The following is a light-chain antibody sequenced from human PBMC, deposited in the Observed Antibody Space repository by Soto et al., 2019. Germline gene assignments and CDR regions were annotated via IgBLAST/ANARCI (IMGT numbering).Light chain of an antibody. V-gene: IGKV3-15*01. CDR1: QSVSRS. CDR3: QQYNYWPPAT. J-gene: IGKJ4*01. CDR2: GAS. Sequence: EIVMTQSPATLSVSPGEGATLSCRASQSVSRSVAWYQQKPGQAPRLLIYGASTRATGIPARFSCSGSGTEFTLTISSLQSEDFAVYYCQQYNYWPPATFGGGTKVEIK.